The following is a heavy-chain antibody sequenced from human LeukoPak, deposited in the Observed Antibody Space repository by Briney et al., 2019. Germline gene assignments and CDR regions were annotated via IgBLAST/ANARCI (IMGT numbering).Heavy chain of an antibody. J-gene: IGHJ4*02. V-gene: IGHV3-30*18. D-gene: IGHD5-12*01. CDR2: ISYDGSNK. CDR1: GFTFSSYG. CDR3: AKVREWLRDPYYFDN. Sequence: GGSLRLSCAASGFTFSSYGMHWVRQAPGKGLEWVAVISYDGSNKYYADSVKGRFTISRDNSKNTLYLQMNSLRAEDTAVYYCAKVREWLRDPYYFDNWGQGTWSLSPQ.